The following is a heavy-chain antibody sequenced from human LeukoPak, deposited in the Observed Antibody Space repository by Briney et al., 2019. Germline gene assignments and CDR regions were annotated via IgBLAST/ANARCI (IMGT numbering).Heavy chain of an antibody. CDR1: GFTFSSYW. J-gene: IGHJ4*02. V-gene: IGHV3-7*01. D-gene: IGHD1-26*01. Sequence: GGSLRLSCAASGFTFSSYWMSWVRQAPGKGLEWVANIKQDGSEKYYVDSVKGRFTISRDNAKNSLYLQMNSLRAEDTALYYCARDKDVGATLFDYWGQGTLVTVSS. CDR3: ARDKDVGATLFDY. CDR2: IKQDGSEK.